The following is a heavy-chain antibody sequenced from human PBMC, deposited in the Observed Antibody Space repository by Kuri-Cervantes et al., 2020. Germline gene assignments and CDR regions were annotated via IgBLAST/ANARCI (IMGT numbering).Heavy chain of an antibody. CDR3: ARDNGFGGDSDY. J-gene: IGHJ4*02. CDR2: IYYSGST. D-gene: IGHD4-17*01. Sequence: LRLSCTVSGGSISSGDYYWSWIRQPPGKGLEWIGYIYYSGSTYYNPSLKSRATISVDTSKNQFSLKLSSVTAADTAVYYCARDNGFGGDSDYWGQGTLVTVSS. V-gene: IGHV4-30-4*01. CDR1: GGSISSGDYY.